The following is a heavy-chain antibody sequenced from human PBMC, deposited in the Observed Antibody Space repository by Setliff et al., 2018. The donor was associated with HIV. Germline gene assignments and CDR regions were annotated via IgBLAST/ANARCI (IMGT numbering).Heavy chain of an antibody. CDR1: SHPTSYY. J-gene: IGHJ4*02. Sequence: ASVKVSCKPYSHPTSYYMHWVRQVPGIGLQWMGVINPSGGLTDYPQKFRGRVTMTRDTSTNTVYMQLSSLTSEDTAVYYCATGHYASGSYYNQFDYWGQGTLVTVSS. D-gene: IGHD3-10*01. CDR3: ATGHYASGSYYNQFDY. CDR2: INPSGGLT. V-gene: IGHV1-46*01.